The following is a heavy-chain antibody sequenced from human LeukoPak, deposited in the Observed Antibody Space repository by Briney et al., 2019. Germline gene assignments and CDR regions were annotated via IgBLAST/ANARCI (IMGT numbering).Heavy chain of an antibody. CDR3: AKDILAAGLFFDY. D-gene: IGHD6-13*01. CDR2: ISNKGSSSTT. V-gene: IGHV3-11*01. Sequence: PSETLSLTCTVSGGSISSSSYYWGWVRQAPGKGLEWVSYISNKGSSSTTYYADSVKGRFTISRDDAQNSLYLQMNSLRADDTAVYYCAKDILAAGLFFDYWGQGILVTVSS. CDR1: GGSISSSSYY. J-gene: IGHJ4*02.